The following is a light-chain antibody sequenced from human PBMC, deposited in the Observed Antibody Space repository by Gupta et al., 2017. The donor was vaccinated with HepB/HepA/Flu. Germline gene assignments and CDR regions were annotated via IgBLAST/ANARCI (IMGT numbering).Light chain of an antibody. CDR3: QQYYSTPRT. Sequence: DIVMTQSPDSLAGSLGERASINCKSSQSILYSSNNKNYLAWYQQKPGQPPKPLIYWASSRESGVPDRFSGSGSGTDFTLTITSLQAEGVAIYYCQQYYSTPRTFGQGTKVEIK. J-gene: IGKJ1*01. CDR1: QSILYSSNNKNY. V-gene: IGKV4-1*01. CDR2: WAS.